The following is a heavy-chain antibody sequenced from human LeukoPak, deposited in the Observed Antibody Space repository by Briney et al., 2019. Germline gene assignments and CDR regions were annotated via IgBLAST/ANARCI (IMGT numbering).Heavy chain of an antibody. CDR1: GGTFSSYA. J-gene: IGHJ4*02. D-gene: IGHD2-2*01. CDR3: ARGRGYCSSTSCYDLDY. Sequence: RRASVKVSCKASGGTFSSYAISWVRQAPGQGLEWMGGIIPIFGTANYAQKFQGRVTITADESTSTAYMELSSLRSEDTAVYYCARGRGYCSSTSCYDLDYWGQGTLVTVSS. V-gene: IGHV1-69*13. CDR2: IIPIFGTA.